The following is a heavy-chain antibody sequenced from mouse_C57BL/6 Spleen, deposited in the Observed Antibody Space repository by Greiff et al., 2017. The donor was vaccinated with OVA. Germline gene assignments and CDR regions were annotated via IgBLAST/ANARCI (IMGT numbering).Heavy chain of an antibody. CDR1: GYAFSSSW. J-gene: IGHJ3*01. CDR2: IYPGDGDT. Sequence: VKVVESGPELVKPGASVKISCKASGYAFSSSWMNWVKQRPGKGLEWIGRIYPGDGDTNYNGKFKGKATLTADKSSSTAYMQLSSLTSEDSAVYFCASSSYYYGSTSFAYWGQGTLVTVSA. V-gene: IGHV1-82*01. D-gene: IGHD1-1*01. CDR3: ASSSYYYGSTSFAY.